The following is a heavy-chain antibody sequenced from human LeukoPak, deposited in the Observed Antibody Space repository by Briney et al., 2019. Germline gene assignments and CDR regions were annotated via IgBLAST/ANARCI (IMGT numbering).Heavy chain of an antibody. V-gene: IGHV3-64D*06. CDR2: ISSNGGST. J-gene: IGHJ6*01. CDR3: VKWPAAAGTYYYYGMHV. CDR1: GFAFSSYA. Sequence: GGSLRLSCSASGFAFSSYAMHWVRQAPGKGLEYVSAISSNGGSTYYADSVKGRFTISRDNSKNTLYLQMSSLRAEDTAVYYCVKWPAAAGTYYYYGMHVWGQGTTVTVSS. D-gene: IGHD6-13*01.